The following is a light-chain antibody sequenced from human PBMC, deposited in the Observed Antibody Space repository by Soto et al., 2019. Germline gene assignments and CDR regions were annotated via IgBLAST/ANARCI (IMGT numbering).Light chain of an antibody. J-gene: IGKJ1*01. V-gene: IGKV1-5*01. Sequence: DIQMTQSPSTLSASVGDRVTITCRASQSISSWLAWYQQKPGKAPKLLIYDASSLESGVPSRFSGSGSGTEFTLTISSRQPDDFATYDCQQYNSYAWTFGQGTKVEIK. CDR3: QQYNSYAWT. CDR1: QSISSW. CDR2: DAS.